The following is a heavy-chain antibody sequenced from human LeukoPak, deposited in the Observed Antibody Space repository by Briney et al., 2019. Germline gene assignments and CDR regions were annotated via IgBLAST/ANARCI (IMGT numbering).Heavy chain of an antibody. Sequence: ASVKVSCKASGYTFTSYAMHWVRQAPGQRLEWMGWINAGNGNTKYSQKFQGRVTITRDTSASTAYMELSSLRSEDTAVYYCARGYYGSGSYPQLDYWGQGTLVTVSS. V-gene: IGHV1-3*01. D-gene: IGHD3-10*01. J-gene: IGHJ4*02. CDR1: GYTFTSYA. CDR3: ARGYYGSGSYPQLDY. CDR2: INAGNGNT.